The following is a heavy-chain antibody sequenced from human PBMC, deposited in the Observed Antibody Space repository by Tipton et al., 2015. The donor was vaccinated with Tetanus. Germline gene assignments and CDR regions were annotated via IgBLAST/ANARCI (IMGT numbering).Heavy chain of an antibody. V-gene: IGHV1-18*01. CDR2: ISADTDNT. CDR1: GYTFSIYA. Sequence: QLVQSGAEVKKPGASVKVSCEASGYTFSIYAIGWVRQAPGQGLEWVGWISADTDNTNYAQKFQGRVTMTRDTSISTAYMELRSLRSDDTAVYYCARDRGDYIYYGMDVWGPGTTVTVS. J-gene: IGHJ6*02. CDR3: ARDRGDYIYYGMDV. D-gene: IGHD3-22*01.